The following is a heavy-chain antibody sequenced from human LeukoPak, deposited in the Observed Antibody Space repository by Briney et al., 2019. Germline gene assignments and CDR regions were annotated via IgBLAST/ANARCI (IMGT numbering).Heavy chain of an antibody. J-gene: IGHJ4*02. CDR3: TRDPILGAPDYFDY. Sequence: PGGSLRLSCAASGFTVGSNYISWVRQAPGKGLEWVSVIYSGGTTYYADSVKGRFTISRDNSKNTMYLQMNNLREEDTAVYYCTRDPILGAPDYFDYWGQGTLVTVSS. V-gene: IGHV3-53*01. CDR1: GFTVGSNY. D-gene: IGHD1-26*01. CDR2: IYSGGTT.